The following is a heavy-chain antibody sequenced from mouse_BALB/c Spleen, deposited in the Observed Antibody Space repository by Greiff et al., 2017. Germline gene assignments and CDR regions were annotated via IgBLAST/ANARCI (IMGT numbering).Heavy chain of an antibody. D-gene: IGHD1-1*01. CDR3: AREEYYGSSSFAY. J-gene: IGHJ3*01. Sequence: EVQGVESGGGLVKPGGSLKLSCAASGFTFSDYYMYWVRQTPEKRLEWVATISDGGSYTYYPDSVKGRFTISRDNAKNNLYLQMSSLKSEDTAMYYCAREEYYGSSSFAYWGQGTLVTVSA. V-gene: IGHV5-4*02. CDR2: ISDGGSYT. CDR1: GFTFSDYY.